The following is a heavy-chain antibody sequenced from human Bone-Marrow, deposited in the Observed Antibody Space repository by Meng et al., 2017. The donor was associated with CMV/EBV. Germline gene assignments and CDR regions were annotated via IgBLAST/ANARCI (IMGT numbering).Heavy chain of an antibody. J-gene: IGHJ4*02. D-gene: IGHD3-22*01. V-gene: IGHV3-30*19. Sequence: LSLTCAASGFAFSSYNIHWVRQAPGKGLEWVTFISYDGSNEYYAASVKGRFTISRDNPKNPLYVEMNSLRAEDTAVYYCARQYTSGYWAFDYWGQGALVTVYS. CDR3: ARQYTSGYWAFDY. CDR2: ISYDGSNE. CDR1: GFAFSSYN.